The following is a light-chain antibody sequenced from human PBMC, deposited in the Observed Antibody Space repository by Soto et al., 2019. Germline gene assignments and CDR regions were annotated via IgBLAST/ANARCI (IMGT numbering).Light chain of an antibody. CDR1: QSVGSKY. CDR2: GTS. J-gene: IGKJ1*01. Sequence: EIVLTQSPGSLSLSPGERATLSCRASQSVGSKYLVGYQQKPGQAPRLLIYGTSSRVTGLPDRFSGSGSGTDFTLTISRLEPEDFAVYYWQQFDIPPRTFGQGTRVEIK. V-gene: IGKV3-20*01. CDR3: QQFDIPPRT.